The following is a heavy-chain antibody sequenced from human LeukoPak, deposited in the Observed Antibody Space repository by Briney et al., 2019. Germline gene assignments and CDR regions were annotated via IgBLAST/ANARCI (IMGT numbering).Heavy chain of an antibody. V-gene: IGHV3-23*01. CDR1: GFTFSSYA. Sequence: GGSLRLSCAASGFTFSSYAMSWVRQAPGKGLEWVSAISGSGGSTYYADSVKGRFTISRDNSKNTLYLQMNSLRAEDTAVYYCAKGHTIFGVVTYDYWGQGTLVTVSS. CDR3: AKGHTIFGVVTYDY. CDR2: ISGSGGST. D-gene: IGHD3-3*01. J-gene: IGHJ4*02.